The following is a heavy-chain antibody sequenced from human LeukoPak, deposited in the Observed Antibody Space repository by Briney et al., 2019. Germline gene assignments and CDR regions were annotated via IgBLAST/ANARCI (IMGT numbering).Heavy chain of an antibody. CDR1: GGSISSSNW. Sequence: SGTLSLTCAVSGGSISSSNWWSWVRQPPGKGLEWIGEIYHSGSTNYNPSLKSRVTISVDKSKNQFSLKLSSVTAADTAVYYCAREAFCSSTSCYFYYYYYGMDVWGQGTTVTVSS. CDR2: IYHSGST. D-gene: IGHD2-2*01. V-gene: IGHV4-4*02. J-gene: IGHJ6*02. CDR3: AREAFCSSTSCYFYYYYYGMDV.